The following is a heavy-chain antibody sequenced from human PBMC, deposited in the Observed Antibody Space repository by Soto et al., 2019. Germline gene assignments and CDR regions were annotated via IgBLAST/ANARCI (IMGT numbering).Heavy chain of an antibody. CDR3: ARGGITMVRGVIIGSWFDP. CDR1: GYTFTSYG. D-gene: IGHD3-10*01. V-gene: IGHV1-18*01. J-gene: IGHJ5*02. Sequence: ASVKVSCKASGYTFTSYGISWVRQAPGQGLEWMGWISAYNGNTNYAQKLQGRDNMTKDTSTSTAYKELRSLRTDDTAVYYCARGGITMVRGVIIGSWFDPWGQGTLVTVSS. CDR2: ISAYNGNT.